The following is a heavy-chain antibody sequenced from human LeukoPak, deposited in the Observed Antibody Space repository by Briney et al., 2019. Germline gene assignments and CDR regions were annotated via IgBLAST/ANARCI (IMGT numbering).Heavy chain of an antibody. CDR3: AKARLPFCGGDCYPVDS. J-gene: IGHJ4*02. Sequence: GGSLRLSCAASGFTFSSYAMSWVRQAPGKGLEGVSTISANDDTTYYADSVKGRFTISRDNSKNTVYLQMNRLRAEDTAFYYCAKARLPFCGGDCYPVDSWGQGILVTVSS. CDR1: GFTFSSYA. D-gene: IGHD2-21*02. V-gene: IGHV3-23*01. CDR2: ISANDDTT.